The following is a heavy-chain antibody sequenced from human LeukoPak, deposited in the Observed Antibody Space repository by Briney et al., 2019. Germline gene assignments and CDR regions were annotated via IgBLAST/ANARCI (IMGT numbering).Heavy chain of an antibody. V-gene: IGHV4-4*07. Sequence: PSETLSLTCTVSGGSISSYCWSWIRQPAGKGLEWIGRVYPSGSTNYNPSLKSRVTISIDKSKNQFSLKLTSVTAADTAVYYCARDRSGYSECYFDYWGQGTLVTVSS. CDR1: GGSISSYC. D-gene: IGHD5-12*01. CDR3: ARDRSGYSECYFDY. CDR2: VYPSGST. J-gene: IGHJ4*02.